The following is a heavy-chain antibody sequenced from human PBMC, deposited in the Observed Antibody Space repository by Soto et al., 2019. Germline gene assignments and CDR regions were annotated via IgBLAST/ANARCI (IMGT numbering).Heavy chain of an antibody. CDR1: GVTFSSYW. CDR3: ARRYSSSWSGFDP. V-gene: IGHV3-7*01. J-gene: IGHJ5*02. CDR2: IKQDGGEK. Sequence: GGSLRLSCAASGVTFSSYWMCWVRQAPGKGLEWVANIKQDGGEKYYVDSVKGRFTISRDNAKNSLYLQMNSLRVEDTALYYCARRYSSSWSGFDPWGQGTLVTVSS. D-gene: IGHD6-13*01.